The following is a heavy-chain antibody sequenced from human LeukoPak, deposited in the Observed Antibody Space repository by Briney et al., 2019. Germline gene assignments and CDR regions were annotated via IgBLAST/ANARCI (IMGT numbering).Heavy chain of an antibody. V-gene: IGHV3-30*05. J-gene: IGHJ4*02. CDR1: GFTFSGYS. CDR3: ARDLSNWNALDY. CDR2: ISYDGSNK. D-gene: IGHD1-1*01. Sequence: GGSLRLSCAASGFTFSGYSMNWVRQAPGKGLEWVAVISYDGSNKYYADSVKGRFTISRDNSKNTLYLQMNSLRAEDTAVYYCARDLSNWNALDYWGQGTLVTVSS.